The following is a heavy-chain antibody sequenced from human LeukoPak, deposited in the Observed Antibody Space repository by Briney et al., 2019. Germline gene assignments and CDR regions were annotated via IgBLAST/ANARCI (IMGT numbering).Heavy chain of an antibody. D-gene: IGHD1-26*01. V-gene: IGHV1-24*01. CDR3: ATAGWRTYLAFFHH. CDR1: GYSLNELS. J-gene: IGHJ1*01. CDR2: FDPEDGET. Sequence: ASVKVSCKVSGYSLNELSLHWVRQAPGKGLEWMGGFDPEDGETAYAQKFQDRVTVTDDTSTDTAYMELDSLRSDDTAVYYCATAGWRTYLAFFHHWGQGTLVTVSS.